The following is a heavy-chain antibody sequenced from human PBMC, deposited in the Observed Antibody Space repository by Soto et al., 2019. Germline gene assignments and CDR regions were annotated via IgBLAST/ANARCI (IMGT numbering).Heavy chain of an antibody. CDR2: NYYRGIT. V-gene: IGHV4-31*03. Sequence: SETLSLTCTVSGGSITSSSYYWTWIRQHPGKGLEWIGYNYYRGITYYNPSLKSRVTISLDTSKNQFSLKLSSVTAADTAVYYCARGSSIAGLYYGMDVWGQGTTVTVSS. CDR3: ARGSSIAGLYYGMDV. D-gene: IGHD6-6*01. J-gene: IGHJ6*02. CDR1: GGSITSSSYY.